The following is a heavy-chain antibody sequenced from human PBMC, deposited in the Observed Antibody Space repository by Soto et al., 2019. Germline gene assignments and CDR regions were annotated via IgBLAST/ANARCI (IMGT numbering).Heavy chain of an antibody. CDR3: AKDWCSGTTCYCREN. V-gene: IGHV3-23*01. CDR1: GFTFSSYA. J-gene: IGHJ4*02. CDR2: VSGSSGSK. D-gene: IGHD1-7*01. Sequence: EVQLLESGGGLVQPGGSLRLSCAASGFTFSSYAMSWVRQAPGKGLEWVSSVSGSSGSKSYADSVKGRFTISRDNSKGTGYLQMNSLRAEDTAVYFCAKDWCSGTTCYCRENWGQGTLVTVSS.